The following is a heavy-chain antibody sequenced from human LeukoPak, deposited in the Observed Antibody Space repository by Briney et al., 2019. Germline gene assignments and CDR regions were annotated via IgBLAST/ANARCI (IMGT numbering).Heavy chain of an antibody. CDR3: ARTRDRGLGY. D-gene: IGHD5-24*01. J-gene: IGHJ4*02. Sequence: SETLSLTCTVSGGSISSGGYYWSWIRQPPGKGLEWIGYIYHSGSTYYNPSLKSRVTISVDRSKNQFSLKLSSVTAADTAVYYCARTRDRGLGYWGQGTLVTVSS. V-gene: IGHV4-30-2*01. CDR1: GGSISSGGYY. CDR2: IYHSGST.